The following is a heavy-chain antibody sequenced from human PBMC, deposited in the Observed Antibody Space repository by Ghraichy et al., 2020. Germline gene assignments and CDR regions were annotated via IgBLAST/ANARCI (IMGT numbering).Heavy chain of an antibody. D-gene: IGHD3-10*01. V-gene: IGHV3-23*01. J-gene: IGHJ4*02. CDR3: AKGPVERFGEFMGWGSHPGDY. CDR1: GFTFSSYA. CDR2: ISGSGGST. Sequence: GGSLRLSCAASGFTFSSYAMSWVRQAPGKGLEWVSAISGSGGSTYYADSVKGRFTISRDNSKNTLYLQMNSLRAEDTAVYYCAKGPVERFGEFMGWGSHPGDYWGQGTLVTVSS.